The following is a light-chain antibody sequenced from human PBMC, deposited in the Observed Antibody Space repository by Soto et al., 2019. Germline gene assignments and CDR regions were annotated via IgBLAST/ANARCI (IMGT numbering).Light chain of an antibody. Sequence: DVQMTQAPSSLSASVGDRVTITCRASQGISNYLAWYQQKPANHPTLLLYAASILQSGVTSRFGGSGSGTVFTLTISSLHPEDVATYCCQKYNSAPRTFGGGTKVEIK. CDR3: QKYNSAPRT. J-gene: IGKJ4*01. CDR2: AAS. V-gene: IGKV1-27*01. CDR1: QGISNY.